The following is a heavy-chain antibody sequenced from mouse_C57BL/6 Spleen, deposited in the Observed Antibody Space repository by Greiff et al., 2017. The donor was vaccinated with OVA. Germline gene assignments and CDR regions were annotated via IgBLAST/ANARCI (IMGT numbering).Heavy chain of an antibody. CDR1: GFTFSDYG. CDR3: ARHGGAAFDY. CDR2: ISNLAYSI. V-gene: IGHV5-15*01. Sequence: EVKLVESGGGLVQPGGSLKLSCAASGFTFSDYGMAWVRQAPRKGPEWVAFISNLAYSIYYADTVTGRVTISRENAKNTLYLEMSSLRSEDTAMYYCARHGGAAFDYWGQGTTLTVSS. J-gene: IGHJ2*01.